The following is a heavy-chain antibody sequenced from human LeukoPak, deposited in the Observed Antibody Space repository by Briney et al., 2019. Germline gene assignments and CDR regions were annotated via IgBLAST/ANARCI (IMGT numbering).Heavy chain of an antibody. CDR1: GYTFTSYA. V-gene: IGHV1-3*01. CDR2: INAGNGNT. D-gene: IGHD2-2*01. J-gene: IGHJ5*02. Sequence: ASVKVSCKASGYTFTSYAMHWVRQAPGQRLEWMGWINAGNGNTKYSQKFQGRVTITRDTSASTAYMELSSLRSEDTAVYYCACSSTTGAWFDPWGQGTLVTVSS. CDR3: ACSSTTGAWFDP.